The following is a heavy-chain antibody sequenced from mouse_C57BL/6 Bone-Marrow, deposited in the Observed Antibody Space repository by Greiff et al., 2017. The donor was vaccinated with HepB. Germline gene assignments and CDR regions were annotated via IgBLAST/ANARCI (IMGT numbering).Heavy chain of an antibody. J-gene: IGHJ2*01. CDR3: ARSTTVVATGDY. Sequence: VQLQQPGAELVRPGSSVKLSCKASGYTFTSYWMHWVKQRPIQGLEWIGNIDPSDSETHYNQKFKDKATLTVDKSSSTAYMQLSSLTSEDSAVYYCARSTTVVATGDYWGQGTTLTVSS. D-gene: IGHD1-1*01. CDR2: IDPSDSET. CDR1: GYTFTSYW. V-gene: IGHV1-52*01.